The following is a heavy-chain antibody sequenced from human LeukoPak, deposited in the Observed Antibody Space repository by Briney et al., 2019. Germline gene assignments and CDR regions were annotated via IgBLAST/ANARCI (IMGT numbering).Heavy chain of an antibody. J-gene: IGHJ3*02. CDR3: ATPMPGHRDAFDI. Sequence: GASVKVSCKASGYTFTSYYMHWVRQAPGQGLEWMGIINPSGGSTSYAQKFQGRVTMTRDMSTSTVYMELSSLRSEDTAVYYCATPMPGHRDAFDIWGQGTMVTVSS. CDR1: GYTFTSYY. V-gene: IGHV1-46*01. D-gene: IGHD2-2*01. CDR2: INPSGGST.